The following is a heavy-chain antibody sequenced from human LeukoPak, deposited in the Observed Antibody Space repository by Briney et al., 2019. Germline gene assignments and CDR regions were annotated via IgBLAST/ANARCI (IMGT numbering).Heavy chain of an antibody. D-gene: IGHD3-10*01. V-gene: IGHV1-3*01. J-gene: IGHJ6*02. Sequence: ASVKVSCKASGYSFPRFAMHWVRQAPGQRLEWMAWINAGNGNTKYSQKFQDRVTITRDTSASTAYMELSSLRSEDTAVYFCARDPLNYGSGSNSGYSGMDPWGQGTTVTVSS. CDR2: INAGNGNT. CDR1: GYSFPRFA. CDR3: ARDPLNYGSGSNSGYSGMDP.